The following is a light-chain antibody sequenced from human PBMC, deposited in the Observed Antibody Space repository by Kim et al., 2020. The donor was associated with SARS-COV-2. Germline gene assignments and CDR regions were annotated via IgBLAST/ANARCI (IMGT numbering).Light chain of an antibody. J-gene: IGKJ1*01. Sequence: LCERATHTCSASRSVSDNLAWYQLRPGQAPRLLIYGASTRATGIPARFSGSGSGTEFTLTISSLQSEDSAVDYGQQYDDWPQWTFGQGTKVEIK. CDR3: QQYDDWPQWT. CDR1: RSVSDN. CDR2: GAS. V-gene: IGKV3-15*01.